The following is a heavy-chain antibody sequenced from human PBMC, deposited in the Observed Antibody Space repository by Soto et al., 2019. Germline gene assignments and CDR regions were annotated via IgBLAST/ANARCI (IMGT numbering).Heavy chain of an antibody. Sequence: QVQLVQSGAEVKEPGASVKVSCKASGYTFTSYTISWVRQAPGQGLEWMGRISPYNGNTNYAQKLTGRGTTTTDTSTSIAYMELRRLRSADTAVYYCARVVGALGHWFDPWGQGTLVTVSS. D-gene: IGHD1-26*01. CDR2: ISPYNGNT. V-gene: IGHV1-18*01. CDR3: ARVVGALGHWFDP. J-gene: IGHJ5*02. CDR1: GYTFTSYT.